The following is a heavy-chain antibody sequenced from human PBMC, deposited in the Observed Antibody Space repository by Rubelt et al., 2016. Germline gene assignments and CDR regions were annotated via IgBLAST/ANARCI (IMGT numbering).Heavy chain of an antibody. Sequence: QLQLQESGPGLVKPSETLSLTCTVSGGSISSSSYYWGWIRQPPGKGLEWIGSIYYSGSTNYNPSLMSRVHISVDTSKNQFSLKLSCVTAADTAVYYCARVGAAMADPGWYFDLWGRGTLVTVSS. CDR1: GGSISSSSYY. CDR2: IYYSGST. J-gene: IGHJ2*01. D-gene: IGHD5-18*01. CDR3: ARVGAAMADPGWYFDL. V-gene: IGHV4-39*07.